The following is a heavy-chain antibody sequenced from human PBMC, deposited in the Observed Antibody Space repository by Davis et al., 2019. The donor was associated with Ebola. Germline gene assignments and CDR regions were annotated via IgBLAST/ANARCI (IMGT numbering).Heavy chain of an antibody. Sequence: GGSLRLSCEASGFIFSSYAMHWVRQAPGKGLEWVAVISYDGSNKYYADSVKGRFTISRDNSKNTLYLQMNSLRAEDTAVYYCAYLEATTPFDYWGQGTLVTVSS. CDR2: ISYDGSNK. J-gene: IGHJ4*02. D-gene: IGHD2-15*01. V-gene: IGHV3-30*04. CDR1: GFIFSSYA. CDR3: AYLEATTPFDY.